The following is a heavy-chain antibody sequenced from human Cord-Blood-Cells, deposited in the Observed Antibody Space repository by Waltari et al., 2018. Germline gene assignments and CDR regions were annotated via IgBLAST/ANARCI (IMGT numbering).Heavy chain of an antibody. CDR3: ASIRHGSGSYADY. CDR2: ISGSGGSK. CDR1: GFTFSSYA. D-gene: IGHD3-10*01. V-gene: IGHV3-23*01. Sequence: EVQLLESGGGLVQPGGSLRLSCAASGFTFSSYAMSWVRQAPGKGLEWVSAISGSGGSKYYADSVKCRFTISRDNSKNTLYLQMNSLRAEDTAVYYCASIRHGSGSYADYWGQGTLVTVSS. J-gene: IGHJ4*02.